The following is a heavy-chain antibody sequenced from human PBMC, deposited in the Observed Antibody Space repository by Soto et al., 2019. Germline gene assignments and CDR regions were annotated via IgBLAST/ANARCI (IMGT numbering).Heavy chain of an antibody. Sequence: QVQLVQSGAEVKKPGASVKVSCKASGYTFTSYGISWVRQSPGQGIEWMGWISAYNGNTNNAQKFQGRVAVTTDTSTSTAYMELMNLRSDDTAVYYCARSTGYSSTDNWFDAWGQGTLVTVSS. CDR1: GYTFTSYG. J-gene: IGHJ5*02. CDR2: ISAYNGNT. D-gene: IGHD6-13*01. V-gene: IGHV1-18*01. CDR3: ARSTGYSSTDNWFDA.